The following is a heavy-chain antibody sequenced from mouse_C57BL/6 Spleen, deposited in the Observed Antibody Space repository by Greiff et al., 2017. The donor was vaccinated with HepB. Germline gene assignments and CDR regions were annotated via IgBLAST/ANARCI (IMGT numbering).Heavy chain of an antibody. CDR1: GFTFSSYA. CDR3: ARAPYYYGSEESLFAY. V-gene: IGHV5-4*01. J-gene: IGHJ3*01. Sequence: EVQLVESGGGLVKPGGSLKLSCAASGFTFSSYAMSWVRQTPEKRLEWVATISDGGSYTYYPDNVKGRFTISRDNAKNNLYLQMSHLKSEDTAMYYCARAPYYYGSEESLFAYWGQGTLVTVSA. CDR2: ISDGGSYT. D-gene: IGHD1-1*01.